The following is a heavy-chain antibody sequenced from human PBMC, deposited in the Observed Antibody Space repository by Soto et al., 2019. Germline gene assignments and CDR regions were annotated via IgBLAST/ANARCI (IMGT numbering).Heavy chain of an antibody. D-gene: IGHD6-6*01. CDR1: GFTVTSNG. CDR2: ISPNGQGI. V-gene: IGHV3-23*01. Sequence: EVKLLESGGGLVQPGGSLRLSCGASGFTVTSNGVSWVRQAPGKGLEWVSAISPNGQGIWYADSVKGRFTISRDSYRNTIFLQMDSLRAEDTAVYYCAKDREYPRGCFHYWGQGTLVTVSA. J-gene: IGHJ4*02. CDR3: AKDREYPRGCFHY.